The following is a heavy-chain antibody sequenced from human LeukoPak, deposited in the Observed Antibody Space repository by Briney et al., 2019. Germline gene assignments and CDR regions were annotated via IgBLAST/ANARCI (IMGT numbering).Heavy chain of an antibody. V-gene: IGHV4-59*01. CDR1: GGSXXXYY. J-gene: IGHJ4*02. CDR3: ARTGSWYYYFDY. CDR2: IYHSGST. Sequence: GGSXXXYYWXWIRQPPGKGLEWIGYIYHSGSTNYNPSLKSRVAISVDSSKKQFSLKLSSVTAADTAVYYCARTGSWYYYFDYWGQGTLVTVSS. D-gene: IGHD6-13*01.